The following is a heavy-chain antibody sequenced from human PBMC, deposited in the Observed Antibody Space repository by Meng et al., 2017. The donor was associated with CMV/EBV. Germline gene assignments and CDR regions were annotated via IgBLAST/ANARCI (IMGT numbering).Heavy chain of an antibody. J-gene: IGHJ4*02. CDR3: ARDRPWEPLDY. V-gene: IGHV3-74*01. D-gene: IGHD1-26*01. CDR1: GFTFSNAW. CDR2: INSDGSST. Sequence: GESLKISCAASGFTFSNAWMSWVRQAPGKGLVWVSRINSDGSSTSYADSVKGRFTISRDNAKNTLYLQMNSLRAEDTAVYYCARDRPWEPLDYWGQGTLVTVSS.